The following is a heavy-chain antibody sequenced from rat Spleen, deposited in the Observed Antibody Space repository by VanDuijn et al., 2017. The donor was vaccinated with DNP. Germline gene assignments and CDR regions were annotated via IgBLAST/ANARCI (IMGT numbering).Heavy chain of an antibody. D-gene: IGHD1-2*01. Sequence: EVQLQESGPGLVKPSQSLSLTCSLTGYSITSSYRWTWIRKFPGNKMEWMAYISFSGTTGYNPSLKSRVSITRDTSKNQFFLQLNSVTTEDTATYYCARSDYYGSFRPFAYWGQGTLVTVSS. V-gene: IGHV3-1*01. CDR2: ISFSGTT. CDR1: GYSITSSY. J-gene: IGHJ3*01. CDR3: ARSDYYGSFRPFAY.